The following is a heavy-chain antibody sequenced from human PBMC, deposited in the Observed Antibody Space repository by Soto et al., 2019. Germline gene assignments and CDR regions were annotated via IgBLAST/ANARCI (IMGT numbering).Heavy chain of an antibody. J-gene: IGHJ4*02. CDR2: MNPNSGNT. CDR3: AKGFGNYWAFDY. D-gene: IGHD1-26*01. V-gene: IGHV1-8*01. Sequence: ASVKVSCKASGYTFTSYGINWVRQATGQGLEWMGWMNPNSGNTGYAQKFQGRVTMTRNTSISTAYMELRSLRSDDTAVYYCAKGFGNYWAFDYWGQGTLVTVSS. CDR1: GYTFTSYG.